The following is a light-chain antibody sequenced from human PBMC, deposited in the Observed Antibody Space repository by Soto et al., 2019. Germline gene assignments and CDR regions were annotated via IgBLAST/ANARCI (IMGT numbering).Light chain of an antibody. CDR2: AAS. CDR1: QSISSY. CDR3: QQSYSTPL. V-gene: IGKV1-39*01. Sequence: DIQMTQSPSSLSASVGDRVTITCRASQSISSYLNWYQQKPGKAPKLLMYAASSLQSGVPSRFSGSGSGTDFTLTISSLQPEDFATYYCQQSYSTPLFGGGTKVEIK. J-gene: IGKJ4*01.